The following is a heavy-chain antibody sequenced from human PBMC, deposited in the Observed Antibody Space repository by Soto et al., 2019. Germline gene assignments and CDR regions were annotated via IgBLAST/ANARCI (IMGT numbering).Heavy chain of an antibody. CDR1: GFTFSSYG. Sequence: GGSLRLSCAASGFTFSSYGMHWVRQAPGKGLEWVAVIWYDGSNKYYADSVKGRFTISRDNSKNTLYLQMNSLRAEDTVVYYCARNSEIWFGEEQISFDYWGQGTLVTVSS. CDR2: IWYDGSNK. V-gene: IGHV3-33*01. CDR3: ARNSEIWFGEEQISFDY. J-gene: IGHJ4*02. D-gene: IGHD3-10*01.